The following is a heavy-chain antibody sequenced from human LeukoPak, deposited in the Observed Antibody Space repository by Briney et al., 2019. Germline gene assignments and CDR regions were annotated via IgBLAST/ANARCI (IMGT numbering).Heavy chain of an antibody. CDR1: GFTFSSHD. D-gene: IGHD3-3*01. V-gene: IGHV3-13*01. CDR2: IGTAGDT. Sequence: GGSLRLSCAASGFTFSSHDMHWVRQATGKGLEWVSTIGTAGDTYYPGSVKGRFTISRENAKNSLYLQMNILKAGDTAVYYCARPNYDFWSGPYWYFDLWGRGTLVTVSS. J-gene: IGHJ2*01. CDR3: ARPNYDFWSGPYWYFDL.